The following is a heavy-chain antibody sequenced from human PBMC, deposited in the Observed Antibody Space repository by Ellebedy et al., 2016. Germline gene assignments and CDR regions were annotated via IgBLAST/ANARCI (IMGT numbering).Heavy chain of an antibody. CDR2: VGPADSDI. CDR3: ASRTREVISSPDYFDY. V-gene: IGHV5-51*01. J-gene: IGHJ4*02. Sequence: GGSLRLSCKGSGHDFASHWIGWVRQMPGKGLEWMGIVGPADSDIQYSPSFQGQVTISAEKSINTAYLQWSSLQASDTAVYYCASRTREVISSPDYFDYWGQGTLVTVSS. D-gene: IGHD2-2*01. CDR1: GHDFASHW.